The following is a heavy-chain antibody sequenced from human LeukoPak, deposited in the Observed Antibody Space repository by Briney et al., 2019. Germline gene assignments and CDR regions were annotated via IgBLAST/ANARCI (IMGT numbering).Heavy chain of an antibody. CDR2: INPSGGST. J-gene: IGHJ5*02. Sequence: ASVKVSCKASGYTFTSYYMHWVRQAPGQGLEWMGIINPSGGSTSYAQKFQGRVTMTRDTSISTAYMELSRLRSDDTAVYYCARGADSSSWYTPSNWFDPWGQGTLVTVSS. CDR1: GYTFTSYY. D-gene: IGHD6-13*01. V-gene: IGHV1-46*01. CDR3: ARGADSSSWYTPSNWFDP.